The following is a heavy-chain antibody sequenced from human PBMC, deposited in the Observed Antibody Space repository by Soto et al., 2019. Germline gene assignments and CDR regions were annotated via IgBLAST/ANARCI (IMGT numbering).Heavy chain of an antibody. D-gene: IGHD1-1*01. V-gene: IGHV1-18*01. CDR2: ISAYNGNT. Sequence: ASVKVSCKASGYTFTSYGISWVRQAPGQGLEWMGWISAYNGNTNYAQKLQGRVTMTTDTSTSTAYKELRSLRSDDTAVYYCARDGQLESMDVWGKGTTVTVSS. J-gene: IGHJ6*03. CDR1: GYTFTSYG. CDR3: ARDGQLESMDV.